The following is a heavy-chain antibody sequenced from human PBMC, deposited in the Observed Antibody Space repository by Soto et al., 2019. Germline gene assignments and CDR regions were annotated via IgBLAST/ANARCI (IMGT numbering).Heavy chain of an antibody. V-gene: IGHV1-46*01. Sequence: QVQLVQSGAEVREPGASVKVSCKASGYNFASNHMHWVRQTPGQGLEWMGIIHPTDGSTSYAQKFRGRVTLTRDTPTNTDYMELSGLTSEDTAVYYCARDRVGSWTFDYWGQGTLVTVSS. J-gene: IGHJ4*02. CDR2: IHPTDGST. CDR3: ARDRVGSWTFDY. D-gene: IGHD6-13*01. CDR1: GYNFASNH.